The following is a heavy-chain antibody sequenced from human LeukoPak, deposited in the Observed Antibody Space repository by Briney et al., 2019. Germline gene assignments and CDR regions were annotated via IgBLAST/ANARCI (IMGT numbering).Heavy chain of an antibody. CDR1: GGSFSDYW. D-gene: IGHD6-19*01. CDR3: ARDPGRSGWYDY. V-gene: IGHV4-34*01. J-gene: IGHJ4*02. CDR2: INHSGTT. Sequence: SETLSLTCAVYGGSFSDYWYAWIRQSPGKGLEWMGEINHSGTTTYIPSLKSRVSMSVDTSKNQLSLSLRSVTAADTAVYYCARDPGRSGWYDYWGQGTLVTVSS.